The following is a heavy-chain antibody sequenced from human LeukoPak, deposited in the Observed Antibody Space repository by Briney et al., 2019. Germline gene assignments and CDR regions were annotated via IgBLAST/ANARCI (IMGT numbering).Heavy chain of an antibody. CDR2: INPNSGGT. D-gene: IGHD6-19*01. CDR3: VRASNGWAFDS. V-gene: IGHV1-2*02. Sequence: ASVKVSCKASGYSFTGYYIHWVRQAPGQGLDYMGWINPNSGGTNYPQRLQGRVSMTRDTSISTAYMEVTRLTSDDTAVYCCVRASNGWAFDSWGQGTLVTVSS. J-gene: IGHJ4*02. CDR1: GYSFTGYY.